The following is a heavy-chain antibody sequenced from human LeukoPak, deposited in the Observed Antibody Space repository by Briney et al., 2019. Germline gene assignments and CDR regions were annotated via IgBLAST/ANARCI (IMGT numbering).Heavy chain of an antibody. CDR2: IFYSGST. CDR3: ARGLYCTNGVCGGGYYFDY. J-gene: IGHJ4*02. CDR1: GGSISSYY. V-gene: IGHV4-59*01. Sequence: TSETLSLTCTVSGGSISSYYWSWIRQPPGKGLEWVGYIFYSGSTYYNPSLKSRVTISVDTSKNQFSLKLSSVTAADTAVYYCARGLYCTNGVCGGGYYFDYWGQGTLVTVSS. D-gene: IGHD2-8*01.